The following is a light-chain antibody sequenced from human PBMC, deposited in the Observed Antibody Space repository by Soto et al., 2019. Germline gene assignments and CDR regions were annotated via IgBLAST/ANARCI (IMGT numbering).Light chain of an antibody. CDR2: AVS. CDR3: SSYTTSSTLLYV. CDR1: SSDVGGYNY. J-gene: IGLJ1*01. Sequence: QSALTQPASVSGSPGLSITISCTGTSSDVGGYNYVSWYQQHPGKAPKLMIYAVSNRPSGVSTRFSGSKSGNTASLTISGLQAEDEADYHCSSYTTSSTLLYVFGTGTKVTVL. V-gene: IGLV2-14*01.